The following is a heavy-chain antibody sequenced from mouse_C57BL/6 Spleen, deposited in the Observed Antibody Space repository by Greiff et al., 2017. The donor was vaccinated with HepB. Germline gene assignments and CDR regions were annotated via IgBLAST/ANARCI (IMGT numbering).Heavy chain of an antibody. CDR2: IYPGDGDT. Sequence: VKLQESGAELVKPGASVKISCKASGYAFSSYWMNWVKQRPGKGLEWIGQIYPGDGDTNYNGKFKGKATLTADKSSSTAYMQLSSLTSEDSAVYFCARRDYDGFAYWGQGTLVTVSA. CDR1: GYAFSSYW. J-gene: IGHJ3*01. V-gene: IGHV1-80*01. CDR3: ARRDYDGFAY. D-gene: IGHD2-4*01.